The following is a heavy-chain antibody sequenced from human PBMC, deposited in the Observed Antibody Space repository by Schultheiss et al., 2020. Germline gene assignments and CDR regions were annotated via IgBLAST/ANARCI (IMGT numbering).Heavy chain of an antibody. D-gene: IGHD6-19*01. CDR3: ARSSGWYPLAN. J-gene: IGHJ4*02. Sequence: GGSLRLSCAASGLSVTSNYMTWVRQPPGKGLEWVSAISGSGGSTYYADSVKGRFTISRDNAKNSLFLQMNSLRAEDMAVYYCARSSGWYPLANWGQGTLVTVSS. V-gene: IGHV3-66*01. CDR2: ISGSGGST. CDR1: GLSVTSNY.